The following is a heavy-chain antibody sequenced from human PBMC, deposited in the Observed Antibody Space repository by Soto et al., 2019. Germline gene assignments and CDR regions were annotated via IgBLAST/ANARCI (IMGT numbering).Heavy chain of an antibody. CDR2: IYYSGST. CDR1: GGSISSGDYY. J-gene: IGHJ4*02. D-gene: IGHD3-22*01. Sequence: PSETLSLTCTVSGGSISSGDYYWSWIRQPPGKGLEWIGYIYYSGSTYYNPSLKSRVTISVDTSKNQFSLKLSSVTAADTAVYYCARVLGSGSGYSDYWGQGTLVTVSS. V-gene: IGHV4-30-4*01. CDR3: ARVLGSGSGYSDY.